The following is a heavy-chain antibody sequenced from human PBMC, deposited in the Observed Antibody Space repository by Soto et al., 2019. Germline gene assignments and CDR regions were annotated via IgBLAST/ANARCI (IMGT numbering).Heavy chain of an antibody. V-gene: IGHV3-23*01. CDR3: AKILFVIAVASDS. CDR2: ISHSGVDI. CDR1: GFTFNSYA. Sequence: EEELLESGGGLVQPGGSLRLSCAASGFTFNSYAMSWVRQAPGKGLEWVSTISHSGVDIYYADSVKGRFTISRDNSKNTLYLQMDSLRGEDTAVYYCAKILFVIAVASDSWGQGTLVTVSS. D-gene: IGHD6-19*01. J-gene: IGHJ5*01.